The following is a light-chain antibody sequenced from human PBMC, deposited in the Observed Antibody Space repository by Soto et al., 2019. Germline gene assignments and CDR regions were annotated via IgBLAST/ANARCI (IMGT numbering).Light chain of an antibody. V-gene: IGKV1-39*01. J-gene: IGKJ3*01. CDR2: TAS. Sequence: DIQMTQSPSSLSASVGDRFTITCRASQSISDYLNWYQQKPGKAPKLLIYTASNLQSGVPSRFSGSGSGTDFTLTISSLQPEDVATYYCQQSYTTPFTFGPGTKVDVK. CDR1: QSISDY. CDR3: QQSYTTPFT.